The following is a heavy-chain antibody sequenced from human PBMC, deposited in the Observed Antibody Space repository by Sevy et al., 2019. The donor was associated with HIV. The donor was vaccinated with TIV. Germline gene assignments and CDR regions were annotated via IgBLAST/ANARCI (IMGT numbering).Heavy chain of an antibody. CDR2: IYPGDSDT. D-gene: IGHD4-17*01. Sequence: GESLKISCQGSGYRFTDYWIAWVRQMPGKGLEWMGIIYPGDSDTRYSPSFRGQVTISADTSIRTAYLQWRSLRASDTAIYYCARAPSTVSTPLHFDYWGQGALVTVSS. CDR1: GYRFTDYW. CDR3: ARAPSTVSTPLHFDY. J-gene: IGHJ4*02. V-gene: IGHV5-51*01.